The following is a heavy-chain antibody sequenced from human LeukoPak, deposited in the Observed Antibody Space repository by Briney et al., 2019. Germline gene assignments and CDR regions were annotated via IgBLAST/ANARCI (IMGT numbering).Heavy chain of an antibody. J-gene: IGHJ4*02. CDR1: GGSISSYY. Sequence: SETLSLTCTVSGGSISSYYWSWIRQPPGKGLEWIGYIYYSGSTNYNPSLKSRVTISVDTSKNQFSLKLSSVTAADTAVYYCASLGGSSWYYFDYWGQGTLVTVSP. D-gene: IGHD6-13*01. V-gene: IGHV4-59*01. CDR2: IYYSGST. CDR3: ASLGGSSWYYFDY.